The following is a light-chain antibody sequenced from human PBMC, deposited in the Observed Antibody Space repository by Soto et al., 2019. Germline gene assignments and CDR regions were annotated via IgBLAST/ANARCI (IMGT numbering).Light chain of an antibody. V-gene: IGKV3D-20*02. CDR1: QTIRSES. CDR2: DVS. J-gene: IGKJ5*01. CDR3: HQRSNGPLVT. Sequence: EIVLTQSSVTLFLHKGGRGTLFCRAIQTIRSESLGWYQKKPAQAPRLLIYDVSNRATGIPARFSGSGSGTDFTLTITSLEPEDFAVYFCHQRSNGPLVTFGDGTRLEI.